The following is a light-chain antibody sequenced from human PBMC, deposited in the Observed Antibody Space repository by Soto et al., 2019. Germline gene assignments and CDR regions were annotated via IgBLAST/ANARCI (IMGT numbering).Light chain of an antibody. Sequence: QSVLTQPPSASGSLGQSVTIFCNGTSSDIGTYDYVSWYQQHPGRAPKLIIFEVSKRPLGVPDRFSGSKSGNTASLIVSGLQPDDEAEYHCTSYTGDDFTFVFGTGTKVTVL. CDR2: EVS. J-gene: IGLJ1*01. CDR3: TSYTGDDFTFV. CDR1: SSDIGTYDY. V-gene: IGLV2-8*01.